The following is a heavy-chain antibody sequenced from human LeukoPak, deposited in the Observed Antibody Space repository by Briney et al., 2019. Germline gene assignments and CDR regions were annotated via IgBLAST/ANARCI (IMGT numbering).Heavy chain of an antibody. V-gene: IGHV4-4*07. D-gene: IGHD4-17*01. CDR1: GGSISSYY. Sequence: SETLSLTCTVSGGSISSYYGSGVRQPAGKGLEWSGRIYTSGSTNYNPSLRSRVTMSVDPSKNQFSLKLSSVTAADTAVYYCARTYGDYVWNYYYMDVWGKGTTVTVSS. CDR3: ARTYGDYVWNYYYMDV. J-gene: IGHJ6*03. CDR2: IYTSGST.